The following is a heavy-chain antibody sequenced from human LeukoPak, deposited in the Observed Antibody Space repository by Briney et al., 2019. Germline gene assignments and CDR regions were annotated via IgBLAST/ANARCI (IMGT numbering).Heavy chain of an antibody. Sequence: GGSLRLSCAASGFTVITNDMTWVRQAPGKGLEWVSVLYSDGNTKYADSVPGRFTLSRDNSKNTLYLEMNSLSPDDTAVYYCARGVEPLAANTLAYWGQGTLVTVSS. CDR1: GFTVITND. J-gene: IGHJ4*02. V-gene: IGHV3-53*01. CDR2: LYSDGNT. D-gene: IGHD1-14*01. CDR3: ARGVEPLAANTLAY.